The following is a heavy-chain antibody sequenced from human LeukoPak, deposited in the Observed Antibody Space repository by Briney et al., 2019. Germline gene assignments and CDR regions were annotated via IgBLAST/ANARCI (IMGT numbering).Heavy chain of an antibody. CDR2: IYSSGTT. CDR3: ARDGGMVSFVY. J-gene: IGHJ4*02. V-gene: IGHV4-61*01. D-gene: IGHD4-23*01. CDR1: GGSVSSVSYD. Sequence: SETLSLTCTGSGGSVSSVSYDWSWNRQPPGKGLEWIGYIYSSGTTNYNPSLKSRVTTSVNTSKNQSSLKLSSVTAADTAVYYCARDGGMVSFVYCGQGTPLTVAS.